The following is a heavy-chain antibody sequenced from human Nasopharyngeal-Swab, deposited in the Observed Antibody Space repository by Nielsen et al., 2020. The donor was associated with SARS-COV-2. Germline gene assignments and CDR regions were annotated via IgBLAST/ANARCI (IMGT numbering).Heavy chain of an antibody. J-gene: IGHJ4*02. CDR1: GYSFRSYA. D-gene: IGHD2/OR15-2a*01. CDR2: IIPVVTIP. CDR3: ARAVSELTTHSAADY. V-gene: IGHV1-69*10. Sequence: SVKVSCKASGYSFRSYAISWLRQAPGQGLEWIGGIIPVVTIPSYAQTLQGRVTITADTSTSAVYLELRSLRAEDTAVYYCARAVSELTTHSAADYWGQGTLVSVSS.